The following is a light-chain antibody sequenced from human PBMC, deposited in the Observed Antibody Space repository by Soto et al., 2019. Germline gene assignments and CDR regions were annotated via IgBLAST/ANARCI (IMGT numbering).Light chain of an antibody. Sequence: IVLTPSPATLSLSPGERATLSCRASQSVSSDYLAWYQHKPGQAPRLLIHGASSRATGIPDRFSGSGSGTDSTLTISRLEPEDFGVYYCQQYGRPFGQGTKVDIK. J-gene: IGKJ1*01. V-gene: IGKV3-20*01. CDR3: QQYGRP. CDR1: QSVSSDY. CDR2: GAS.